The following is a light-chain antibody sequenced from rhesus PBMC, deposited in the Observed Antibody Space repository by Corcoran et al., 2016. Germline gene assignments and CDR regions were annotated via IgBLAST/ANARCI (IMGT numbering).Light chain of an antibody. J-gene: IGKJ2*01. CDR1: QSVSSY. CDR3: YQHSSGYS. CDR2: DAS. Sequence: QVILTQSPATLSWSPGERATLSCRASQSVSSYLAWYQQKPGQAPRLLIYDASRRATDIPDSFSGSGSGTDFTLTILSLEPEDVWVYHCYQHSSGYSFGQGTKVEIK. V-gene: IGKV3-10*01.